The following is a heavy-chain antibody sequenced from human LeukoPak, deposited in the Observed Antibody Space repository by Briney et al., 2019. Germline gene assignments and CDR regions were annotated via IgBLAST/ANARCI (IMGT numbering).Heavy chain of an antibody. CDR2: INHSGST. CDR3: AKSAHIWFSERGWFDP. CDR1: GGSFSGYY. D-gene: IGHD3-3*02. V-gene: IGHV4-34*01. J-gene: IGHJ5*02. Sequence: SETLSLTCAVYGGSFSGYYWSWIRQPPGKGLEWIGEINHSGSTNYNPSLKSRVTISVDTSKNQFPLKLSSVTAADTAGYYCAKSAHIWFSERGWFDPWGQGTLVTVSS.